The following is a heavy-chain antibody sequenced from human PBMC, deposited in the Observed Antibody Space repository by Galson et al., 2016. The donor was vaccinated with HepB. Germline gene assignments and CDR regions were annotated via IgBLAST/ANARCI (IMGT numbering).Heavy chain of an antibody. CDR2: INPDGNEK. CDR1: GLKFSTYW. CDR3: ARDNYDILTGYGPCEH. J-gene: IGHJ4*02. V-gene: IGHV3-7*01. Sequence: SLRLSCAVSGLKFSTYWMTWVHQAPGKGLEWVATINPDGNEKAYVDSVKGRFTIYRDNAKNSLYLQMNRLRDEDTAVYYCARDNYDILTGYGPCEHWGQGTLVTVSS. D-gene: IGHD3-9*01.